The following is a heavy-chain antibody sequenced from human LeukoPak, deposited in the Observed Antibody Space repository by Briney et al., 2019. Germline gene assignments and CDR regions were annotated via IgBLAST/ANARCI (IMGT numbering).Heavy chain of an antibody. Sequence: GGSLRLAWAASGFTVSSYSMNWVRQAPGKGLEWVSSVSSSRSYTYYADSVKAPFTISIAKAQTSLYLLMNSLRAEDTTVYHCASDLPSSSYFDYWGQAPLVTVSS. CDR1: GFTVSSYS. CDR2: VSSSRSYT. V-gene: IGHV3-21*01. CDR3: ASDLPSSSYFDY. D-gene: IGHD6-6*01. J-gene: IGHJ4*02.